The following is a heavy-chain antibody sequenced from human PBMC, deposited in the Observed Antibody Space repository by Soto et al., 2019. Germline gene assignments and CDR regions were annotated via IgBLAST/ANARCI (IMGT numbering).Heavy chain of an antibody. CDR3: ARGGYSSSWYPFDY. V-gene: IGHV3-7*03. CDR2: IKQDGSEK. J-gene: IGHJ4*02. Sequence: GSVRLSWAAWGFIYSSDWVSWVRQAPGKGLEWVANIKQDGSEKYYVDSVKGRFTISRDNAKNSLYLQMNSLRAEDTAVYYCARGGYSSSWYPFDYWGQRTLVTVSS. CDR1: GFIYSSDW. D-gene: IGHD6-13*01.